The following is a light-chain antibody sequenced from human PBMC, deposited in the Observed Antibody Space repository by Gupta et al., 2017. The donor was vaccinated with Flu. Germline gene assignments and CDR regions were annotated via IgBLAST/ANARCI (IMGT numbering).Light chain of an antibody. Sequence: INISCTGSSSDIGPHDYVSWYQQHPGRAPKLMIYDVRNRPSGISHRFSGSKSGNTASLTISGLQAEDEADYYCSSYSATGALALFGGGTKVTVL. CDR3: SSYSATGALAL. CDR2: DVR. CDR1: SSDIGPHDY. J-gene: IGLJ2*01. V-gene: IGLV2-14*03.